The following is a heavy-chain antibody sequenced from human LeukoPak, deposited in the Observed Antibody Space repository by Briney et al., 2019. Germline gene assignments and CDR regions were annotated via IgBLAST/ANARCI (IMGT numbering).Heavy chain of an antibody. D-gene: IGHD6-6*01. CDR3: VSVAARPQRLYYMDV. Sequence: SEILSLTCAVYGGSFSGYYWSWIRQPPGKGLEWIGEINHSGSTDYNPSLKSRVTISVDTSKNQFSLKLSSVTAADTAVYYCVSVAARPQRLYYMDVWGKGTTVTVSS. V-gene: IGHV4-34*01. CDR2: INHSGST. J-gene: IGHJ6*03. CDR1: GGSFSGYY.